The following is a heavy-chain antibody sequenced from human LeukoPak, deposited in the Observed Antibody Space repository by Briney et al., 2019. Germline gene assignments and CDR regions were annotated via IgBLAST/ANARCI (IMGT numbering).Heavy chain of an antibody. CDR1: GFTFSSYW. Sequence: PGGSLRLSCAASGFTFSSYWMTWVRQAPGKGLEWVSYISSSISTISYADSVKGRFTISRDNAKNSLYLQLNSLRAEDTAVYYCARSLVVGATYPYHWGQGTLVTVSS. J-gene: IGHJ5*02. D-gene: IGHD1-26*01. V-gene: IGHV3-48*01. CDR3: ARSLVVGATYPYH. CDR2: ISSSISTI.